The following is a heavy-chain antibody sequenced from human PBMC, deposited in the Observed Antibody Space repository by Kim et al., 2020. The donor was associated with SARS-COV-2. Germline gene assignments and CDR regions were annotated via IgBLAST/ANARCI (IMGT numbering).Heavy chain of an antibody. CDR2: ISGSGGST. CDR1: GFTFSSYA. Sequence: GGSLRLSCAASGFTFSSYAMSWVRQAPGKGLEWVSAISGSGGSTYYADSVKGRFTISRDNSKNTLYLQMNSLRAEDTAVYYCAKGQGGKFDWLPYHYFDYWGQGPLVTVSS. J-gene: IGHJ4*02. V-gene: IGHV3-23*01. D-gene: IGHD3-9*01. CDR3: AKGQGGKFDWLPYHYFDY.